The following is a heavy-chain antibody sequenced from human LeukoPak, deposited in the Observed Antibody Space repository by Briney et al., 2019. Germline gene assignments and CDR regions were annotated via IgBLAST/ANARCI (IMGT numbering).Heavy chain of an antibody. D-gene: IGHD5-12*01. CDR2: IYTSGST. V-gene: IGHV4-4*07. Sequence: SETLSLTCTLSGGSISSYYWSWVRQPAGKGLEWIGRIYTSGSTNYNPSLKSRVTMSVDTSKNQFSLKLSSVTAADTAVYYCARYVKNGYDTPGFDYWGQGTLVTVSS. CDR3: ARYVKNGYDTPGFDY. CDR1: GGSISSYY. J-gene: IGHJ4*02.